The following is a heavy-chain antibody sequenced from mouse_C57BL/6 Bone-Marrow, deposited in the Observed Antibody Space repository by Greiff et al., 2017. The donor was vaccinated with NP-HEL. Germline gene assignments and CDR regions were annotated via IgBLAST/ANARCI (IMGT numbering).Heavy chain of an antibody. V-gene: IGHV1-82*01. J-gene: IGHJ1*03. Sequence: QVQLQQPGAELVMPGASVKISCKASGYAFSSSWMNWVKQRPGKGLEWIGRIYPGDGDTNYNGKFKGKATLTADKSSSTAYMQLSSLTSEDSAVYFCARWMGGNHWYFDVWGTGTTVTVSS. D-gene: IGHD2-1*01. CDR2: IYPGDGDT. CDR3: ARWMGGNHWYFDV. CDR1: GYAFSSSW.